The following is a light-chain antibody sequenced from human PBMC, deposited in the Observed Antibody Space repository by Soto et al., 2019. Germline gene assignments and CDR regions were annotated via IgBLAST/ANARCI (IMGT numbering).Light chain of an antibody. CDR3: QEYDSYRWT. J-gene: IGKJ1*01. Sequence: DIQMTQSTSTLSASVGDRVTITCRASQNISDSLAWYQQKTGKAPKLLIYKASTIESGVPSRFSGSGSEREFTLTIRSLQPDDFATYYCQEYDSYRWTFGQGTKVEIK. CDR2: KAS. CDR1: QNISDS. V-gene: IGKV1-5*03.